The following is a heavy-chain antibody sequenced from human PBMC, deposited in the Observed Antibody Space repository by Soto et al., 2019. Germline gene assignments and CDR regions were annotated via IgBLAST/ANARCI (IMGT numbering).Heavy chain of an antibody. V-gene: IGHV3-23*01. J-gene: IGHJ4*02. CDR2: ISGSGSST. D-gene: IGHD6-19*01. Sequence: PGGSLRLSCAASGLTFSSYAMNWVRQAPGKGLEWVSVISGSGSSTYYADSVKGRFTISRDNSKNTLYLQMNSLRAEDTAVYYCASRSSGWYFEYWGQGTLVTVSS. CDR1: GLTFSSYA. CDR3: ASRSSGWYFEY.